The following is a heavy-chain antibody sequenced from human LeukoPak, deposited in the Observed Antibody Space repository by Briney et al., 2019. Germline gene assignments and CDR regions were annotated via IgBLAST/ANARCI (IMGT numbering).Heavy chain of an antibody. Sequence: PGGSLRLPCAASGFSFSSYWMHWVRQAPGKGLVGVSRISSDGSSTIYADSVKGRFTISRDNAKNTLYLQMNSLRAEDTAVYYCARLGSGSTLDCWGQGILVTVSS. CDR3: ARLGSGSTLDC. J-gene: IGHJ4*02. CDR1: GFSFSSYW. V-gene: IGHV3-74*01. CDR2: ISSDGSST. D-gene: IGHD3-10*01.